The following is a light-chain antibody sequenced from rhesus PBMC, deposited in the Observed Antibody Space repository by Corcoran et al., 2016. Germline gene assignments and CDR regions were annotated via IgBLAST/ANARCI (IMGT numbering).Light chain of an antibody. CDR3: LQYNSAPHS. J-gene: IGKJ2*01. V-gene: IGKV1-21*01. CDR2: KAS. Sequence: DIQMTQSPSFLSASVGDTVTITCRASLDIKTWLAWYQQKPGKAPNLLIYKASTLQIGVPSRFSGSGSGTDFTLTISSLQPEDFATYYCLQYNSAPHSFGQGTTVEIK. CDR1: LDIKTW.